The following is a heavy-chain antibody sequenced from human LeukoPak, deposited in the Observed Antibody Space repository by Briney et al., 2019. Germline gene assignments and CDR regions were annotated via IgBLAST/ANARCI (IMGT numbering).Heavy chain of an antibody. CDR3: ARQQWLAHDY. V-gene: IGHV4-39*01. CDR1: GGSISSSSYY. J-gene: IGHJ4*02. CDR2: IYYSGST. Sequence: PSETLSLTCTVSGGSISSSSYYWGWIRQPPGKGLEWIGSIYYSGSTYYNPSLKSRVTISVDTSKNQFSLKPSSVTAADTAVYYCARQQWLAHDYWGQGTLVTVSS. D-gene: IGHD6-19*01.